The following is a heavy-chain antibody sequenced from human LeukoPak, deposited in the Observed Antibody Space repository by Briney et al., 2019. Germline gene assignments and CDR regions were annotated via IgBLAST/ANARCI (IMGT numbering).Heavy chain of an antibody. CDR1: GYTFTNYY. V-gene: IGHV1-46*01. J-gene: IGHJ3*02. D-gene: IGHD5-24*01. Sequence: ASVKVSCKASGYTFTNYYIHWVRQAPGQGLEWMGLINPGGDNTDYAQNFQGRVTMTRDTSTSTVYMGLSSLRSEDTAVYYCARIRDGYNDTYDIWGQGTMVTVSS. CDR3: ARIRDGYNDTYDI. CDR2: INPGGDNT.